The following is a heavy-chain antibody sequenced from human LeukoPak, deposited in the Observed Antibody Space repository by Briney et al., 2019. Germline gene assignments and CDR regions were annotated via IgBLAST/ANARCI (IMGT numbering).Heavy chain of an antibody. V-gene: IGHV3-23*01. D-gene: IGHD3-22*01. CDR1: GFTFSSYA. CDR2: ISGSGGST. CDR3: AKAPLSVRDYYDSSGYSRGGAFDI. J-gene: IGHJ3*02. Sequence: GGSLRLSCAASGFTFSSYAMSWVRQAPGKGLEWVSAISGSGGSTYYADSVKGRFTISRDNSKNTLYPQMNSLRAEDTAVYYCAKAPLSVRDYYDSSGYSRGGAFDIWGQGTMVTVSS.